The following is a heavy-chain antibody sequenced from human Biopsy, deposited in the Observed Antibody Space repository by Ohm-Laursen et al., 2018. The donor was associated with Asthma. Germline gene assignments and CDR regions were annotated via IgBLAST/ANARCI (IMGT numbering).Heavy chain of an antibody. J-gene: IGHJ1*01. CDR3: ARTFHFWSPYHAEHYQL. D-gene: IGHD3-3*01. Sequence: GSLRLSCAASGFTFGDYWMSWVRQVPGQGLEWVANIKHDGSEKNHVDSLKGRFTISRDNAKNLLFLQMNSLRAEGTAVYYCARTFHFWSPYHAEHYQLWGQGTLVTVSS. CDR2: IKHDGSEK. CDR1: GFTFGDYW. V-gene: IGHV3-7*01.